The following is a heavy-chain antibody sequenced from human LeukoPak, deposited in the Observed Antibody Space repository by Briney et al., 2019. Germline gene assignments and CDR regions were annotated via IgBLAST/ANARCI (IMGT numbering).Heavy chain of an antibody. D-gene: IGHD5-24*01. CDR3: ARDILRNDGYNYDS. J-gene: IGHJ5*01. Sequence: PSETLSLTCTVPGGSVSSGSYYWNWIRQPPGKGLEYIGYVSDSGSTNYNPSLKSRVTISVDTSKNQFSLKLTSVTAADTAVYYCARDILRNDGYNYDSWGQGTLVTVSS. CDR1: GGSVSSGSYY. CDR2: VSDSGST. V-gene: IGHV4-61*01.